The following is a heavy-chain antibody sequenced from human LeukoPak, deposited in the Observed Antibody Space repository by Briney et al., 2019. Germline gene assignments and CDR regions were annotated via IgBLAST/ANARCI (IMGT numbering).Heavy chain of an antibody. V-gene: IGHV4-34*01. J-gene: IGHJ4*02. CDR1: GGSFSGYY. Sequence: PSETPSLTCAVYGGSFSGYYWSWIRQPPGKGLEWIGEINHSGSTNYNPSLKSRGTISVDTSKNQFSLKLSSVTAADTAVYYCARRAYYYDSSGYGTLIDYWGQGTLVTVSS. CDR3: ARRAYYYDSSGYGTLIDY. D-gene: IGHD3-22*01. CDR2: INHSGST.